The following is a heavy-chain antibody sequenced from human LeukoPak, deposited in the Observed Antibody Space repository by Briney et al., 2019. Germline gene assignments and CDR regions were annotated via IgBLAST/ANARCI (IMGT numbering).Heavy chain of an antibody. Sequence: SVKVSCKASGGTFSSYAISWVRQAPGQGLEWMGRIIPILGIANYAQKFQGRVMITADKSTSTAYMELSSLRSEDTAVYYCARDLRRYCSGGSCLNDAFDIWGQGTMVTVSS. CDR3: ARDLRRYCSGGSCLNDAFDI. CDR1: GGTFSSYA. J-gene: IGHJ3*02. D-gene: IGHD2-15*01. CDR2: IIPILGIA. V-gene: IGHV1-69*04.